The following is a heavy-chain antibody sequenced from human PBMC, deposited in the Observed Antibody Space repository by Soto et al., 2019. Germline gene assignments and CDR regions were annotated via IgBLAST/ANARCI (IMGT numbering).Heavy chain of an antibody. CDR3: ARSGNSGQRCFDY. D-gene: IGHD5-12*01. CDR1: GFSFTNYW. Sequence: GESLKISCKASGFSFTNYWIGWVRQMPGKGLEWMGIIYPGDSDTRYSPSFQGQVTISADRSISTAYLQWSSLKASDSAMYYCARSGNSGQRCFDYWGPGIVVTVSS. J-gene: IGHJ4*02. CDR2: IYPGDSDT. V-gene: IGHV5-51*01.